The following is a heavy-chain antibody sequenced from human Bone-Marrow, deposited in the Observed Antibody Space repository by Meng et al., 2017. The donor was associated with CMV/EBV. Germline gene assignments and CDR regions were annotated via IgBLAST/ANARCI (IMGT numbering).Heavy chain of an antibody. J-gene: IGHJ4*02. D-gene: IGHD1-1*01. CDR1: GGSFSGYY. CDR3: ARGADTTGMTFRNFDH. V-gene: IGHV4-34*01. Sequence: SETLSLTCAVYGGSFSGYYWSWIRQPPGKGLEWIGEIKHSGSTNYNPSLKSRVTRSVDTPKNQFSLKRGAGTAADTAVYYCARGADTTGMTFRNFDHWGQGTLVTVSS. CDR2: IKHSGST.